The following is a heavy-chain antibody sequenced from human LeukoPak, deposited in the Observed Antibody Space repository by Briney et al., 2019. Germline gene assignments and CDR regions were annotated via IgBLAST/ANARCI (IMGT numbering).Heavy chain of an antibody. D-gene: IGHD6-13*01. J-gene: IGHJ2*01. CDR1: GGSISSYY. V-gene: IGHV4-59*01. Sequence: SETLSLTCTVSGGSISSYYWSWIRQPPGKGLECIGYIYYSGSTNYNPSLKSRVTISVDTSKNQFSLKLSSVTAADTAVYYCAREWQLVGRWYFDLWGRGTLVTVSS. CDR2: IYYSGST. CDR3: AREWQLVGRWYFDL.